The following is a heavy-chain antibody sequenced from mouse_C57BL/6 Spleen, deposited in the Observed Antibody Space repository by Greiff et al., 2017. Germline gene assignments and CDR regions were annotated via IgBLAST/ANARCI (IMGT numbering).Heavy chain of an antibody. CDR3: GYGRSYFDY. CDR1: GYTFTSYT. V-gene: IGHV1-4*01. Sequence: QVQLQQSGAELARPGASVKMSCKASGYTFTSYTMHWVQQRPGQGLEWIGYINPSSGYTTYNQKFKDKATLTADKSSSTAYMQRSSLTAEDSAGYYCGYGRSYFDYWGQGTTLTVSS. J-gene: IGHJ2*01. D-gene: IGHD1-1*01. CDR2: INPSSGYT.